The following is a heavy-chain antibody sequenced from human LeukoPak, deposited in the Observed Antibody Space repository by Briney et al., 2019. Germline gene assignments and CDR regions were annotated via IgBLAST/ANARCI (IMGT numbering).Heavy chain of an antibody. CDR2: IYYSGST. CDR1: GGSFSGYY. V-gene: IGHV4-31*11. D-gene: IGHD6-13*01. Sequence: SETLSLTCAVYGGSFSGYYWSWIRQHPGKGLEWIGYIYYSGSTYYNPSLKSRVTISVDTSKNQFSLKLSSVTAADTAVYYCAMGQYSSSWYRFDYWGQGTLVTVSS. CDR3: AMGQYSSSWYRFDY. J-gene: IGHJ4*02.